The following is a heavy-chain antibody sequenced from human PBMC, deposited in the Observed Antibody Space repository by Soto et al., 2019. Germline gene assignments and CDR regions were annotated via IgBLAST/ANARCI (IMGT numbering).Heavy chain of an antibody. CDR1: GFTFSSYA. D-gene: IGHD1-26*01. CDR2: ISGSGGST. V-gene: IGHV3-23*01. J-gene: IGHJ6*02. Sequence: RGSLRLSCAASGFTFSSYAMSWVRQAPGKGLEWVSVISGSGGSTYYPDSVKGRFTISRDNSKNTPYLQMNSLRAEDTAVYYCAKADSGNYYSYYYYGMDVWGQGTTVTVSS. CDR3: AKADSGNYYSYYYYGMDV.